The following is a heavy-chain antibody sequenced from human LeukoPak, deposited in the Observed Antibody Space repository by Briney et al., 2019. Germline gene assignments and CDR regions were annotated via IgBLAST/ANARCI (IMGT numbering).Heavy chain of an antibody. D-gene: IGHD6-19*01. J-gene: IGHJ4*02. CDR1: GGSISSSNW. V-gene: IGHV4-4*02. Sequence: SETLSLTCAVSGGSISSSNWWSWVRQPPGKGLEWIGEIYHSGSTNYNPSLKSRVTISVDTSKNQFSLKLSSVTAADTAVYYCARHDEYSSGWYDYWGQGTLVTVSS. CDR3: ARHDEYSSGWYDY. CDR2: IYHSGST.